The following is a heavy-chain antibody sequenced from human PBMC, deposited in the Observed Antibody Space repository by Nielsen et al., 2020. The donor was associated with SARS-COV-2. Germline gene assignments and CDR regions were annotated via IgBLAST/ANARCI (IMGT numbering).Heavy chain of an antibody. D-gene: IGHD6-19*01. V-gene: IGHV1-46*01. Sequence: ASVKVSCKASGYTFTSYYIHWVRQAPGQGLEWMGIINPGDGSTENFQGRVTMTRDTSTSTVYMELSSLRSEDTAVYYCARHYSSGWPLDPFDIWGQGTMVTVSS. CDR1: GYTFTSYY. J-gene: IGHJ3*02. CDR2: INPGDGST. CDR3: ARHYSSGWPLDPFDI.